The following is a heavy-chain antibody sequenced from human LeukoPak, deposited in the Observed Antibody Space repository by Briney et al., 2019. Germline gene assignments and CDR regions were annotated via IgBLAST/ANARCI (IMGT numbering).Heavy chain of an antibody. J-gene: IGHJ4*02. V-gene: IGHV1-69*13. CDR2: IIPIFGTA. D-gene: IGHD3-3*01. CDR3: ARFTYYDFWSGYLGDY. CDR1: GVTFSSYA. Sequence: SVKLSCKASGVTFSSYAISWVRQAPGQGLEWVGGIIPIFGTANYAHKFQGRVTITADEYTSTAYMELSRLRSEDTAVYYCARFTYYDFWSGYLGDYWGQGTLVTVSS.